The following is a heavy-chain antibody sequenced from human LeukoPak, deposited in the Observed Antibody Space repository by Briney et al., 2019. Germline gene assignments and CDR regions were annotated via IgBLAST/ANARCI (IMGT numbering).Heavy chain of an antibody. Sequence: KPGGSLRLSCAASGFTFSSYSMNWVRQAPGKGLEWVSPISSSSTYIYYADSVKGRFTVSRDNAKNSLYLQMNSLRAEDTAVYFCASQYTSSRIFDDWGQGTLVTVSS. CDR2: ISSSSTYI. CDR3: ASQYTSSRIFDD. D-gene: IGHD6-13*01. V-gene: IGHV3-21*01. J-gene: IGHJ4*02. CDR1: GFTFSSYS.